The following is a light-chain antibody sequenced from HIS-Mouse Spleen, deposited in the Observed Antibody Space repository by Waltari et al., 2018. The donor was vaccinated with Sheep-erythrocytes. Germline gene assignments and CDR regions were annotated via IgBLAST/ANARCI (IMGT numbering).Light chain of an antibody. CDR1: SSDVGGYNY. Sequence: QSALTQPRSVSGSPGQSVTISCTGTSSDVGGYNYVSWFQQHPGKAPKLMIYDVSKAPSGVPDRFSGSKSGTTASLTISGLQSEDEADYYCCSYAGSYNHVFATGTKVTVL. J-gene: IGLJ1*01. CDR3: CSYAGSYNHV. V-gene: IGLV2-11*01. CDR2: DVS.